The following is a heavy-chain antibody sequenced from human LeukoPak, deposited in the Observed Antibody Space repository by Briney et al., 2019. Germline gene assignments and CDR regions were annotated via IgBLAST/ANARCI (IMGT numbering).Heavy chain of an antibody. CDR1: GFTFSSYA. Sequence: GGSLRLSCAASGFTFSSYAMSWVRQAPGKGLEWVGRIKPKTDGETTEYAAPVKGRFSISRDDSKNMLYLQMNSLKTEDTAVYYCITPLPYSAHGGQGTLVTVSS. CDR3: ITPLPYSAH. J-gene: IGHJ4*02. V-gene: IGHV3-15*01. CDR2: IKPKTDGETT. D-gene: IGHD2-21*01.